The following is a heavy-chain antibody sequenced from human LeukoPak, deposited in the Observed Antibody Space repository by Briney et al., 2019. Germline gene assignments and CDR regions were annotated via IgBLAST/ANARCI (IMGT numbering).Heavy chain of an antibody. CDR2: ISSSSSSYI. D-gene: IGHD1-26*01. V-gene: IGHV3-21*01. Sequence: PGGSLRLSCAASGFTFSSYSMNWVRQAPGKGLEWVSSISSSSSSYIYYADSVKGRFTISRDNAKNSLYLQMNSLRAEDTAVYYCARDKVVGATRFDYWGQGTLVTVSS. CDR1: GFTFSSYS. CDR3: ARDKVVGATRFDY. J-gene: IGHJ4*02.